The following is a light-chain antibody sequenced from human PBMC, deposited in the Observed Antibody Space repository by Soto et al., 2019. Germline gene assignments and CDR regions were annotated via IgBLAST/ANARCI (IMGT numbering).Light chain of an antibody. V-gene: IGKV3-20*01. Sequence: EIVLTQSPGTLSLSPGERATLSCRASQSVSSSYLAWYQQKPGQAPRLLIYGASSRATGIPDRFSGSGSGTDFTLTISKLAPEDVAVYYCQQYGSSPPYTFGQGTKLEIK. CDR3: QQYGSSPPYT. CDR2: GAS. CDR1: QSVSSSY. J-gene: IGKJ2*01.